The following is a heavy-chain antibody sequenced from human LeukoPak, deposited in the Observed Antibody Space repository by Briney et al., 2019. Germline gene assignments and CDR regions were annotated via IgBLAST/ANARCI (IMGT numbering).Heavy chain of an antibody. CDR3: AREVVVAATDWFDP. J-gene: IGHJ5*02. CDR1: GGSISSYY. CDR2: IYYSGST. V-gene: IGHV4-59*01. D-gene: IGHD2-15*01. Sequence: SETLPLTCTVSGGSISSYYWSWIRQPPGKGLEWIGYIYYSGSTNYNPSLKSRVTISVDTSKNQFSLKLSSVTAADTAVYYCAREVVVAATDWFDPWGQGTLVTVSS.